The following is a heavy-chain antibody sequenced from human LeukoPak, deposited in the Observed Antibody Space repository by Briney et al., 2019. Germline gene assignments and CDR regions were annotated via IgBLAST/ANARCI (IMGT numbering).Heavy chain of an antibody. CDR3: ARTHPTGYFDY. D-gene: IGHD1-14*01. CDR1: GFTVSSSY. J-gene: IGHJ4*02. V-gene: IGHV3-53*01. CDR2: IHDGGST. Sequence: GGSLRLSCAASGFTVSSSYMSWVRQAPGKGLEWVSVIHDGGSTYYADSVKGRFTISRDNSKNTLYLQMNSLRAGDTAVYYCARTHPTGYFDYWGQGTLVTVSS.